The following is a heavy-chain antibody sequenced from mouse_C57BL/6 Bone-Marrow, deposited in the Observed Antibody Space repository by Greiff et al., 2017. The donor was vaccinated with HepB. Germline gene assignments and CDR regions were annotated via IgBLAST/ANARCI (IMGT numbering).Heavy chain of an antibody. CDR2: ISGGGGNT. Sequence: EVKLMESGGGLVKPGGSLKLSCAASGFTFSSYTMSWVRQTPEKRLEWVATISGGGGNTYYPDSVKGRFTISRDNAKNTLYLQMSSLKSEDTALYYCANHDHDYVDYWGQGTSLTVSS. D-gene: IGHD2-3*01. V-gene: IGHV5-9*01. CDR3: ANHDHDYVDY. J-gene: IGHJ2*02. CDR1: GFTFSSYT.